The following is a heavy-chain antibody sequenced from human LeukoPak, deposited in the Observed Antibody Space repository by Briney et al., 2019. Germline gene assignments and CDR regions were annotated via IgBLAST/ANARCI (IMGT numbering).Heavy chain of an antibody. CDR2: ISYSGST. CDR3: ARGNAN. CDR1: GGSINSYY. J-gene: IGHJ4*02. Sequence: SETLSLTCTVSGGSINSYYWSWIRQPPGKGLEWIGYISYSGSTNYNPSLKSRVTISVDTSKNLFFLKLTSVTAAYTALYYCARGNANWGQGTLVTVSS. V-gene: IGHV4-59*01.